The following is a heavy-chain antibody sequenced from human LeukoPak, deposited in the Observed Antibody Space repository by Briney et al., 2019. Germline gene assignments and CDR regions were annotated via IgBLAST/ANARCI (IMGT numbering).Heavy chain of an antibody. Sequence: SETLSLTCAVYGGSFSGYYWSWIRQPPGKGLEWIGEINHSGSTNYNPSLKSRVTISVDTSKNQFSLKLSSVTAADTAVHYCARGRRTYYYGSGSYTRKYYFDYWGQGTLVTVSS. CDR1: GGSFSGYY. D-gene: IGHD3-10*01. CDR3: ARGRRTYYYGSGSYTRKYYFDY. CDR2: INHSGST. J-gene: IGHJ4*02. V-gene: IGHV4-34*01.